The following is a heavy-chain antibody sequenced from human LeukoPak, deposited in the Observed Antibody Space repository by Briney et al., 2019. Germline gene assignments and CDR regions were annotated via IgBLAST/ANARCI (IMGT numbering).Heavy chain of an antibody. V-gene: IGHV4-39*07. CDR2: IYYSGST. J-gene: IGHJ4*02. Sequence: IPSETLSLTCTVSGGSISSSSYYWGWIRQPPGKGLEWIGSIYYSGSTYYNPSLKSRVTISVDTSKNQFSLKLTSVTAADTAVYYCARERETGYYDGVFEYWGQGTLVTVSS. D-gene: IGHD3-22*01. CDR1: GGSISSSSYY. CDR3: ARERETGYYDGVFEY.